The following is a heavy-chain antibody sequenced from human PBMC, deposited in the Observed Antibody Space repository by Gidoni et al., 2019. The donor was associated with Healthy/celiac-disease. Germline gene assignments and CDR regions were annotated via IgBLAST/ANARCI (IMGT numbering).Heavy chain of an antibody. Sequence: VQLVQSGAEVKTPGASVTVSCKASGYTFTAYYMHWVRQAPGQGLEWMGWINPNSGGTNYAQKFQGRVTMTRDTSISTAYMELSRLRSDDTAVYYCARVLAAAGTRNYYYYGMDVWGQGTTVTVSS. CDR2: INPNSGGT. D-gene: IGHD6-13*01. CDR1: GYTFTAYY. V-gene: IGHV1-2*02. J-gene: IGHJ6*02. CDR3: ARVLAAAGTRNYYYYGMDV.